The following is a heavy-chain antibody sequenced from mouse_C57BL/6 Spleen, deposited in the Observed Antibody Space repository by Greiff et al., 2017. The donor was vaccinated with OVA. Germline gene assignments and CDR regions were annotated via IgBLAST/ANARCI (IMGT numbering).Heavy chain of an antibody. CDR1: GFTFSDYY. J-gene: IGHJ2*01. V-gene: IGHV5-12*01. D-gene: IGHD2-4*01. Sequence: EVKLVESGGGLVQPGGSLKLSCAASGFTFSDYYMYWVRQTPEKRLEWVAYISNGGGSTYYPDTVQGRFTISRDNAKNTLYLQMSRLKSEDTAMYYCARGYYDYAFDYWGQGTTLTVSS. CDR3: ARGYYDYAFDY. CDR2: ISNGGGST.